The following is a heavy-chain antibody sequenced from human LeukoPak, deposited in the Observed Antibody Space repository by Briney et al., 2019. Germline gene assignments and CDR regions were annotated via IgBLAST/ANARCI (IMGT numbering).Heavy chain of an antibody. CDR1: GGTFSSYA. D-gene: IGHD4-17*01. J-gene: IGHJ3*02. V-gene: IGHV1-69*06. CDR2: IIPIFGTA. CDR3: ARDAYGDYQGGDDAFDI. Sequence: ASVKVSCNASGGTFSSYAISWVRQAPGQGLEWMGGIIPIFGTANYAQKFQGRVTITADKPTSTAYMELSSMRAEDTAVYYCARDAYGDYQGGDDAFDIWGQGTMVTVSS.